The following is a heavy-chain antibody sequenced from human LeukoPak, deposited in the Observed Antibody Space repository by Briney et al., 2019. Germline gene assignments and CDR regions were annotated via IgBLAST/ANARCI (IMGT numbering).Heavy chain of an antibody. CDR2: ISGTGSST. D-gene: IGHD2-15*01. CDR1: GFTFNNYA. Sequence: QSGGSLRLSCTASGFTFNNYAMNWVRQGPGEGLEWVSAISGTGSSTYYADSVKGRFTISRDNSKNTLYLQMNSLRADDTAVYYCAQAEKRDSGDRFQHWGQGILVTVSS. V-gene: IGHV3-23*01. J-gene: IGHJ1*01. CDR3: AQAEKRDSGDRFQH.